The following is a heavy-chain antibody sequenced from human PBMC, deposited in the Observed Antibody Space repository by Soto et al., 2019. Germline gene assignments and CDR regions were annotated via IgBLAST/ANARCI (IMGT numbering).Heavy chain of an antibody. D-gene: IGHD6-6*01. V-gene: IGHV4-34*01. CDR3: ARGGPPYCSSGGLDV. J-gene: IGHJ6*02. CDR1: GGSFSGYY. Sequence: QVQLQQWGAGLLKPSETLSLTCAVYGGSFSGYYWSWIRQPPGKGLEWIGEINHSGSTNYNPSLKGLVTTSVDTSKNQFCLKLSSVPAAGTAVYYCARGGPPYCSSGGLDVWGQGTTVTVSS. CDR2: INHSGST.